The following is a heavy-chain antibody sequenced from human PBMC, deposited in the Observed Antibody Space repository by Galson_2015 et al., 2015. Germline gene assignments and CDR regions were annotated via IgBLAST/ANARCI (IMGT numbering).Heavy chain of an antibody. D-gene: IGHD4-17*01. CDR3: ARRLPLTTQNAFDI. CDR2: IYPGDSDT. Sequence: QSGAEVKKPGDSLKISCQGSGSTFTSYWIGWVRQMPGKGLEWIGIIYPGDSDTRYSPSFQGQVTISADKSISTAYLQWSSLKASDTAMYYCARRLPLTTQNAFDIWGQGTMVTVSS. V-gene: IGHV5-51*01. CDR1: GSTFTSYW. J-gene: IGHJ3*02.